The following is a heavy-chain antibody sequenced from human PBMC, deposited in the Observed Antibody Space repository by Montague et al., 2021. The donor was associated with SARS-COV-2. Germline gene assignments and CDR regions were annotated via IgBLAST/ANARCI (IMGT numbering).Heavy chain of an antibody. V-gene: IGHV3-23*03. J-gene: IGHJ4*02. D-gene: IGHD3-22*01. CDR3: AGNMYCYVSRGYQNFDS. CDR1: GFTFSSFS. CDR2: IYTGGSRT. Sequence: SLRLSCAASGFTFSSFSMTWVRQAPGKGLEWVSLIYTGGSRTHYADSVKGRFTISRDDSKNTLYLQMNSLRAEDTAMYYCAGNMYCYVSRGYQNFDSWGQGTLVTVSS.